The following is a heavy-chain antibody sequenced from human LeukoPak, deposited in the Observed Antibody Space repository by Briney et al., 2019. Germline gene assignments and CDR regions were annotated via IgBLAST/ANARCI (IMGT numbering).Heavy chain of an antibody. J-gene: IGHJ4*02. V-gene: IGHV1-2*02. D-gene: IGHD5-12*01. CDR2: INPNSGGT. CDR3: ARILGYSGYDVYYFDY. CDR1: GYTSTGYY. Sequence: GASVKVSCKASGYTSTGYYMHWVRQAPGQGLEWMGWINPNSGGTNYAQKFQGRVTMTRDTSISTAYMELSRLRSDDTAVYYCARILGYSGYDVYYFDYWGQGTLVTVSS.